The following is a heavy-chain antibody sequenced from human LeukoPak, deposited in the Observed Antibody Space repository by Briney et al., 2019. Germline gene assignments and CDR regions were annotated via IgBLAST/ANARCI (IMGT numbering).Heavy chain of an antibody. J-gene: IGHJ6*03. Sequence: GGSLRLSCAASGFTFSSYAMSWVRQAPGKGLEWVSAISGSGGSTYYADSVKGRFTISRDNSKNTLYLQMNSLRAEDTAVYYCAKDGSRGVPAAPLYYYYMDVWGKGTTVTVSS. D-gene: IGHD2-2*01. CDR1: GFTFSSYA. V-gene: IGHV3-23*01. CDR3: AKDGSRGVPAAPLYYYYMDV. CDR2: ISGSGGST.